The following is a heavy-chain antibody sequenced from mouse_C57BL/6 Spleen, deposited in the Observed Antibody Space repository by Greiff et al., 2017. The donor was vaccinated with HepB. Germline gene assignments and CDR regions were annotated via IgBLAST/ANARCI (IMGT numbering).Heavy chain of an antibody. CDR3: ARRTVVAHWYFDV. V-gene: IGHV3-6*01. D-gene: IGHD1-1*01. Sequence: EVKLMESGPGLVKPSQSLSLTCSVTGYSITSGYYWNWIRQFPGNKLEWMGYISYDGSNNYNPSLKNRISITRDTSKNQFFLKLNSVTTEDTATYYCARRTVVAHWYFDVWGTGTTVTVSS. CDR2: ISYDGSN. J-gene: IGHJ1*03. CDR1: GYSITSGYY.